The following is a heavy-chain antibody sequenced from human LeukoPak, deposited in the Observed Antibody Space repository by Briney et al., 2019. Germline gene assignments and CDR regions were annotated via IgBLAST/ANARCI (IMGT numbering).Heavy chain of an antibody. V-gene: IGHV1-18*01. CDR1: GYTFTTHG. Sequence: ASVKVSCKASGYTFTTHGIAWVRQAPGQGLEWMGWISAHNGNTNYAQSLQGRVTMTTDTSTNTAYMELRSLRSDDTAGYYCARDGYFDLWGRGSLVTVSS. J-gene: IGHJ2*01. CDR3: ARDGYFDL. CDR2: ISAHNGNT.